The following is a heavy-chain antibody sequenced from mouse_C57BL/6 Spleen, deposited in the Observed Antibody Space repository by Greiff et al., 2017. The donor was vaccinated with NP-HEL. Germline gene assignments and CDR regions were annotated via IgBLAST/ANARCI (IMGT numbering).Heavy chain of an antibody. J-gene: IGHJ2*01. CDR1: GYSFTGYY. V-gene: IGHV1-42*01. CDR2: INPSTGGT. CDR3: ARGAQALDY. D-gene: IGHD3-2*02. Sequence: VHVKQSGPELVKPGASVKISCKASGYSFTGYYMNWVKQSPEKSLEWIGEINPSTGGTTYNQKFKAKATLTVDKSSSTAYMQLKSLTSEDSAVYYCARGAQALDYWGQGTTLTVSS.